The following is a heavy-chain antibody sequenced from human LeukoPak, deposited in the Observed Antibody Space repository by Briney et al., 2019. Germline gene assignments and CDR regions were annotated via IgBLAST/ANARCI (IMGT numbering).Heavy chain of an antibody. J-gene: IGHJ4*02. CDR3: AREYSGSGPRTEFDY. Sequence: ASVKVSFKASGYTFTSYYMHWVRQAPGQGREWMGLINPSGGSTSYAQKFQGRVTMTRDMSTSTVYMELSSLRSEDTAVYYCAREYSGSGPRTEFDYWGQGTLVTVSS. V-gene: IGHV1-46*01. D-gene: IGHD3-10*01. CDR2: INPSGGST. CDR1: GYTFTSYY.